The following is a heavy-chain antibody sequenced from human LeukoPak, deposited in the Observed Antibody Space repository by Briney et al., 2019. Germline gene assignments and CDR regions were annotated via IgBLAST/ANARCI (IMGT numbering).Heavy chain of an antibody. J-gene: IGHJ4*02. Sequence: PGGSLRLSCAASGFTFSFYWMTWVRQAPGKGLEWVANIKQDASEKYYVDSVKGRFTISRDNAKNSLYLQMNSLRAEDMAVYYCARISYDSSGFYQGYWGQGTLVTVSS. CDR1: GFTFSFYW. CDR2: IKQDASEK. D-gene: IGHD3-22*01. V-gene: IGHV3-7*01. CDR3: ARISYDSSGFYQGY.